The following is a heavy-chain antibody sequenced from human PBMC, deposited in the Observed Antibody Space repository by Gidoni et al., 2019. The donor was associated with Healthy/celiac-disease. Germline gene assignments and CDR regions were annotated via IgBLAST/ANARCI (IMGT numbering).Heavy chain of an antibody. J-gene: IGHJ4*02. D-gene: IGHD6-19*01. CDR1: GFTFSSYA. CDR3: AKDRRRQWLVAGGYFDY. CDR2: ISGSGGST. Sequence: EVQLVESGGGLVQPGGSLRLSCAASGFTFSSYAMSWVRQAPGKGLEWVSAISGSGGSTYYADSVKGRFTISRDNSKNTLYLQMNSLRAEDTAVYYCAKDRRRQWLVAGGYFDYWGQGTLVTVSS. V-gene: IGHV3-23*04.